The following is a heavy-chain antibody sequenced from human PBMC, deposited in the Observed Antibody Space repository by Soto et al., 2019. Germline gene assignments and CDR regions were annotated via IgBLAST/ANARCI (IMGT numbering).Heavy chain of an antibody. D-gene: IGHD6-13*01. Sequence: VQLVESGGGLVQPGGSLRLSCAASGFTFSSYWMSWVRQAPGKGLEWVANIKQDGSEKYYVDSVKGRFTISRDNAKNSLYLQMNSLRAEDTAVYYCARISTGYSSSWYGYYYYGMDVWGQGTTVTVSS. CDR2: IKQDGSEK. CDR3: ARISTGYSSSWYGYYYYGMDV. CDR1: GFTFSSYW. V-gene: IGHV3-7*03. J-gene: IGHJ6*02.